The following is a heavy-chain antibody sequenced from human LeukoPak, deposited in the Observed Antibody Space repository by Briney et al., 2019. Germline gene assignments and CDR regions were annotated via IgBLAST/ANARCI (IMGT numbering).Heavy chain of an antibody. V-gene: IGHV3-23*01. CDR3: AKDFWSGYYPNY. J-gene: IGHJ4*02. CDR2: IGGSGANT. D-gene: IGHD3-3*01. Sequence: PGGSLRLSCAASGFTFSTYAMSWVRQAPGKGLEWVSTIGGSGANTFYADSVKGRFTISRDNSKNTLYLQMNSLRAEDTAVYYCAKDFWSGYYPNYWGQGTLVTVSS. CDR1: GFTFSTYA.